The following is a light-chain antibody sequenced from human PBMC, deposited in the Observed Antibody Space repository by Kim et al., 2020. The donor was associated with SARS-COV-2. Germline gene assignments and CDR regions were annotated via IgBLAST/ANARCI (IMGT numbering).Light chain of an antibody. J-gene: IGLJ2*01. Sequence: KPVTTASTPSSDTIAGNHVESYQQHPGSAPRTVIYEHDQRPPGVPPRFSGSIDSSTNSAPLSISGLKTEDEADYYCQSYDVSSHVVFGGGTQLTVL. CDR3: QSYDVSSHVV. CDR2: EHD. V-gene: IGLV6-57*03. CDR1: SDTIAGNH.